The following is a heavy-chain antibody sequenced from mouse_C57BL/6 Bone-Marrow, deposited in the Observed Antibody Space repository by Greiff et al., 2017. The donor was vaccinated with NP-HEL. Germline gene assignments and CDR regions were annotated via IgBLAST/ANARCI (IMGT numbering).Heavy chain of an antibody. CDR1: GYTFTSYG. CDR3: ARGHGGNFDY. V-gene: IGHV1-81*01. J-gene: IGHJ2*01. D-gene: IGHD1-1*01. Sequence: QVHVKQSGAELARPGASVKLSCKASGYTFTSYGISWVKQRTGQGLEWIGEIYPRSGNTYYNEKFKGKATLTADKSSSTAYMELRSLTSEDSAVYFCARGHGGNFDYWGQGTTLTVSS. CDR2: IYPRSGNT.